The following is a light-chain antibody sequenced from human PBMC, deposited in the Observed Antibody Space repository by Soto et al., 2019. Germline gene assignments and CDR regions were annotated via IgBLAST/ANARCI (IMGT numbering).Light chain of an antibody. Sequence: TQPPSVSAAPGQKVTISCSGSSSNIGGNSVSWYQQLPGTAPKLLIYDDNKRPSGIPDRFSGSKSGTSATLGITGFQTGDEADYYCGSWDSSLSAYAFGTGTKVTVL. CDR2: DDN. CDR3: GSWDSSLSAYA. J-gene: IGLJ1*01. CDR1: SSNIGGNS. V-gene: IGLV1-51*01.